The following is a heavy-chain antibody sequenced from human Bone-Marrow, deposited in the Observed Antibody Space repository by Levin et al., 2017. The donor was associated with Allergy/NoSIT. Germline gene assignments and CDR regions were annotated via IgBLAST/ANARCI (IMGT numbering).Heavy chain of an antibody. CDR3: ARGSPYYYFDY. V-gene: IGHV1-46*01. CDR2: INPSGGST. D-gene: IGHD2-15*01. J-gene: IGHJ4*02. CDR1: GYTFTSYY. Sequence: GESLKISCKASGYTFTSYYMHWVRQAPGQGLEWMGIINPSGGSTSYAQKFQGRVTMTRDTSTSTVYMELSSLRSEDTAVYYCARGSPYYYFDYWGQGTLVTVSS.